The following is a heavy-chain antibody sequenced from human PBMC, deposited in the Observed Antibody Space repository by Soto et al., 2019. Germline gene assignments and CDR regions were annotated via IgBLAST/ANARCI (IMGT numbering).Heavy chain of an antibody. CDR1: GFTFSSYW. Sequence: EVQLVESGGGLVQPGGSLRLSCTASGFTFSSYWMHWVRQAPGKGLVWVSRINSDGSTANYADSVKGRFTISRDNAENTLYLQMNSLRAEDTAVYYCARDHCTTSTCYTVWFDPWGQGALVTVSS. D-gene: IGHD2-2*02. J-gene: IGHJ5*02. CDR3: ARDHCTTSTCYTVWFDP. V-gene: IGHV3-74*01. CDR2: INSDGSTA.